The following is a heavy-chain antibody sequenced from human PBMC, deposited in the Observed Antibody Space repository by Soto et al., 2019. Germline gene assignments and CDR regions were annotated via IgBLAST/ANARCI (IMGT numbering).Heavy chain of an antibody. CDR2: IIPIFGTA. D-gene: IGHD3-3*01. CDR3: ARGYFWSGYYPPGGAFDI. V-gene: IGHV1-69*13. Sequence: VKVCCEACGGTFSSYAISWVRQDPGQGLEWMGGIIPIFGTANYAQKFQGRVTITADESTSTAYMELSSLRSEDTAVYYCARGYFWSGYYPPGGAFDIWGQGTMVTVSS. CDR1: GGTFSSYA. J-gene: IGHJ3*02.